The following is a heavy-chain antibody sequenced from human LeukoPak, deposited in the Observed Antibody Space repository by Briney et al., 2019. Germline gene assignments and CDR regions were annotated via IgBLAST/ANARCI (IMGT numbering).Heavy chain of an antibody. CDR2: IYYSGST. CDR1: GGSISSSSYY. D-gene: IGHD3-22*01. V-gene: IGHV4-39*07. Sequence: SETLSLTCTASGGSISSSSYYWGWIRQPPGKGLEWIGSIYYSGSTYYNPSLKSRVTISVDTSKNQFSLKLSSVTAADTAVYYCARAGTSDQIVVVITGHYYFDYWGQGTLVAVSS. J-gene: IGHJ4*02. CDR3: ARAGTSDQIVVVITGHYYFDY.